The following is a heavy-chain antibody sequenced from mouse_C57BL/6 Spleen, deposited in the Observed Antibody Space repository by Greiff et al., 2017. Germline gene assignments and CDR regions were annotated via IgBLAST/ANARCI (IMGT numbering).Heavy chain of an antibody. CDR3: ARGPHGNYDAWFAY. CDR2: INPSSGYT. D-gene: IGHD2-1*01. CDR1: GYTFTSYW. Sequence: VMLVESGAELAKPGASVKLSCKASGYTFTSYWMHWVKQRPGQGLEWIGYINPSSGYTKYNQKFKDKATLTEDKSSSTAYMQLSSLTYEDSAVYYCARGPHGNYDAWFAYWGQGTLVTVSA. J-gene: IGHJ3*01. V-gene: IGHV1-7*01.